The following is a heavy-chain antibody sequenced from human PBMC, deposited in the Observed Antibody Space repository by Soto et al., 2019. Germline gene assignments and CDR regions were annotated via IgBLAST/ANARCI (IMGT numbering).Heavy chain of an antibody. CDR3: ARDPDRTVGVCGGDCYADAFDI. V-gene: IGHV3-66*01. CDR1: GFTVSSNY. J-gene: IGHJ3*02. CDR2: IYSGGST. Sequence: GGSLRLSCAASGFTVSSNYMSWVRQAPGKGLEWVSVIYSGGSTYYADSVKGRFTISRDNSKNTLYLQMNSLRAEDTAVYYCARDPDRTVGVCGGDCYADAFDIWGKGTMVTVSS. D-gene: IGHD2-21*02.